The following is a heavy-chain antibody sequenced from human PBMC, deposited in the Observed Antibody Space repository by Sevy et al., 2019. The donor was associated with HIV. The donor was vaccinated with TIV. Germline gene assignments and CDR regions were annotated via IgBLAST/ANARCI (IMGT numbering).Heavy chain of an antibody. D-gene: IGHD1-1*01. CDR3: ARRVLEPIRGIYYYYGMDV. CDR2: MKPNSGNT. CDR1: GYTLTSYD. Sequence: ASTKFSCKASGYTLTSYDINWVRQATGQRLEWMGWMKPNSGNTGYAQKFQGRVTMTRNTSISTAYMELSSLRSEDTAVYYCARRVLEPIRGIYYYYGMDVWGQGTTVTVSS. J-gene: IGHJ6*02. V-gene: IGHV1-8*01.